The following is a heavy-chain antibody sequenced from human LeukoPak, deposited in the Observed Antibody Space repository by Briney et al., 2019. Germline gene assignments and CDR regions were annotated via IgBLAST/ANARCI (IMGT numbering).Heavy chain of an antibody. D-gene: IGHD6-19*01. CDR2: ISWDGGST. J-gene: IGHJ4*02. Sequence: PGGSLRLSCAASGFTFDDYTMHWVRQAPGKGLEWVSLISWDGGSTYYADSVKGRFTISRDNSKNTLYLQMNSLRAEDTAVYYCAKDHGSGWFQFDFRGQGTLVTVSS. V-gene: IGHV3-43*01. CDR1: GFTFDDYT. CDR3: AKDHGSGWFQFDF.